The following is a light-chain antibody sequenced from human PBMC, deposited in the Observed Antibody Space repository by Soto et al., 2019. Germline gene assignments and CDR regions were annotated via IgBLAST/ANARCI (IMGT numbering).Light chain of an antibody. CDR2: RSN. V-gene: IGLV1-47*01. Sequence: QSVLTQPPSASGTPGQRVTISCSGSSSNIGSNDAFWYQQLQGTAPKLLIYRSNQRPSGVPDRFSGSKSGTSASLAISGRRYEDEAAYYCASWDYSLSGVLFGGGTKLTVL. CDR1: SSNIGSND. J-gene: IGLJ2*01. CDR3: ASWDYSLSGVL.